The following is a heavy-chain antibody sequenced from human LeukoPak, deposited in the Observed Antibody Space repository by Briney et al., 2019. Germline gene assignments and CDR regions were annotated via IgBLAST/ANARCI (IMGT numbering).Heavy chain of an antibody. V-gene: IGHV3-23*01. D-gene: IGHD6-13*01. Sequence: PGGSLRLSCAASGFTFSSYAMSWVRQAPGKGLEWVSAISGSGGSTYYADSVKGRFTISRDNSKNTLYLQMNSLRAEDTAVHYCAKMFLQQRGTFDYWGQGTLVTVSS. CDR3: AKMFLQQRGTFDY. CDR1: GFTFSSYA. J-gene: IGHJ4*02. CDR2: ISGSGGST.